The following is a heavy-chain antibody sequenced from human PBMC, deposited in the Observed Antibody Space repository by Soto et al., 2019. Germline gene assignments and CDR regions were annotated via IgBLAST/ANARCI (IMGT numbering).Heavy chain of an antibody. CDR1: GYTFTSYG. CDR2: ISAYNGNT. V-gene: IGHV1-18*04. Sequence: GASVKVSCKASGYTFTSYGISWVRQAPGQGLEWMGWISAYNGNTNYAQKLQGRVTMTTDTSTSTAYMELRSLRSDDTAVYYCARDTLAAAGDSDYYYYGMDVWGQGTTVTVSS. CDR3: ARDTLAAAGDSDYYYYGMDV. D-gene: IGHD6-13*01. J-gene: IGHJ6*02.